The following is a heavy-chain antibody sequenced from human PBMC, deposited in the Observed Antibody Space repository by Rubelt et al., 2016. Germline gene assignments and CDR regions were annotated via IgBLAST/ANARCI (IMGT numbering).Heavy chain of an antibody. CDR2: IYYSGGT. Sequence: QVQLQESGPGLVKPSETLSLTCTVSGGSITPYYWSWIRQPPGKGLEWIGYIYYSGGTNYNPSLKSRVTISVDTSKNQFSLKLSSVTAADTAVYYCASPVRDYWGQGTLVTVSS. V-gene: IGHV4-59*01. CDR3: ASPVRDY. D-gene: IGHD1-1*01. J-gene: IGHJ4*02. CDR1: GGSITPYY.